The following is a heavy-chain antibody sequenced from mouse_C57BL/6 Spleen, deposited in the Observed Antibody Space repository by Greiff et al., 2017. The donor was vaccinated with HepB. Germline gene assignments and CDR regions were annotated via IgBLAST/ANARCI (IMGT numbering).Heavy chain of an antibody. D-gene: IGHD2-1*01. V-gene: IGHV1-82*01. CDR1: GYAFSSSW. Sequence: VQLQQSGPELVKPGASVKISCKASGYAFSSSWMNWVKQRPGKGLEWIGRIYPGDGDTNYNGKFKGKATLTADKSSSTSYMQLSSLTAEDSAVYFCAVYYGTYFDYWGQGTTLTVSS. CDR2: IYPGDGDT. CDR3: AVYYGTYFDY. J-gene: IGHJ2*01.